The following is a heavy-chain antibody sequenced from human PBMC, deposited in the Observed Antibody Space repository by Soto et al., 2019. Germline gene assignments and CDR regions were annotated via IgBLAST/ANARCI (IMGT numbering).Heavy chain of an antibody. CDR1: GYSFSTSW. D-gene: IGHD2-15*01. Sequence: GESLKISCKGSGYSFSTSWIVWVRQMPGKGLEWMGIIYPGDSDTRYSPSFQGQVTISADKSISTAYLQWSSLKASDTAMYYCARLVVAASATGHYYYYMDVWGKGTTVTVSS. V-gene: IGHV5-51*01. J-gene: IGHJ6*03. CDR2: IYPGDSDT. CDR3: ARLVVAASATGHYYYYMDV.